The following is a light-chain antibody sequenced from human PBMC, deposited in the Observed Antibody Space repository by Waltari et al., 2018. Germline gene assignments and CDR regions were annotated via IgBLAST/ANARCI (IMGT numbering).Light chain of an antibody. J-gene: IGKJ2*01. Sequence: VLTQSPRTLSLSPGERAPLSCRASQSLTKRYLAWYQQKPGQAPRLLIYGASSRAAGIPDRFSGSGSGTDFTLTISRLEPEDFAVYYCQQYGSSVLYTFGQGTKLEIK. V-gene: IGKV3-20*01. CDR1: QSLTKRY. CDR3: QQYGSSVLYT. CDR2: GAS.